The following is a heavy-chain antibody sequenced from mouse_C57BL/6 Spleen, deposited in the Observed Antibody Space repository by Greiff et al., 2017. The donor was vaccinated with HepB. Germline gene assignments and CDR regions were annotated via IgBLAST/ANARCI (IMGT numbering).Heavy chain of an antibody. D-gene: IGHD1-1*01. CDR3: GSHWYFDV. V-gene: IGHV3-6*01. Sequence: VQLKESGPGLVKPSQSLSLTCSVTGYSITSGYYWNWIRQFPGNKLEWMGYISYDGSNNYNPSLKNRISITRDTSKNQFFLKLNSVTTEDTATYYCGSHWYFDVWGTGTTVTVSS. J-gene: IGHJ1*03. CDR2: ISYDGSN. CDR1: GYSITSGYY.